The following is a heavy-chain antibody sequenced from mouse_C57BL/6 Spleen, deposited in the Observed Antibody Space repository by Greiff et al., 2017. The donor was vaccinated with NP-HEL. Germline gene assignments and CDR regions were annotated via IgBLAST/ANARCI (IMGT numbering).Heavy chain of an antibody. V-gene: IGHV1-54*01. CDR1: GYAFTNYL. D-gene: IGHD4-1*01. CDR3: ARRTGTDDY. Sequence: QVQLQQSGAELVRPGTSVKVSCKASGYAFTNYLIEWVKQRPGQGLEWIGVINPGSGGTNYNEKFKGKATLTADKSSSTAYMQLSSLTYEDSAVYYCARRTGTDDYWGQGTTLTVSS. CDR2: INPGSGGT. J-gene: IGHJ2*01.